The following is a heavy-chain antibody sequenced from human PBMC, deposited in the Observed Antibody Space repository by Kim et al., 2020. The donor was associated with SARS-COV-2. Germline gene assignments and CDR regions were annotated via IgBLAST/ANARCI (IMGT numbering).Heavy chain of an antibody. J-gene: IGHJ4*02. D-gene: IGHD6-13*01. Sequence: QKFQGRVTRTRNTSISTVYMELSSLGSEDTAVYYCARGLIAAAGLDYFDYWGQGTLVTVSS. CDR3: ARGLIAAAGLDYFDY. V-gene: IGHV1-8*01.